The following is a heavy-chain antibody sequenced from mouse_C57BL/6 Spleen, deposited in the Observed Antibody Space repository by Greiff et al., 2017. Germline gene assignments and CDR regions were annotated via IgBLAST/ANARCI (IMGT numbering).Heavy chain of an antibody. D-gene: IGHD2-5*01. J-gene: IGHJ2*01. V-gene: IGHV1-61*01. CDR3: ARRGLYYSNHFDY. Sequence: QVQLQQSGAELVRPGSSVKLSCKASGYTFTSYWMDWVKQRPGQGLEWIGNIYPSDSETHYNQKFKDKATLTVDKSSSTAYMQLSSLTSEDSAVYYCARRGLYYSNHFDYWGQGTTLTVSS. CDR1: GYTFTSYW. CDR2: IYPSDSET.